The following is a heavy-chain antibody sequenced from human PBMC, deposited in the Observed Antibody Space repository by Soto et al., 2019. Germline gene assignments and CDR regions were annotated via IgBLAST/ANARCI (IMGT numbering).Heavy chain of an antibody. J-gene: IGHJ4*02. CDR1: GGSISSSSCY. Sequence: SETLSLTCTVSGGSISSSSCYWGWIRQPPGKGLEWIGSIYYSGSTYYNPSLKSRVTISVDTSKNQFSLKLSSVTAADTAVYYCARDSSGWYVIDYWGQGTLVTVSS. CDR3: ARDSSGWYVIDY. V-gene: IGHV4-39*02. D-gene: IGHD6-19*01. CDR2: IYYSGST.